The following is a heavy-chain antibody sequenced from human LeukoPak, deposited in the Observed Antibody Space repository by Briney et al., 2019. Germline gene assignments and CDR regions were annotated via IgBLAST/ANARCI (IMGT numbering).Heavy chain of an antibody. J-gene: IGHJ3*02. CDR2: IASDGSHT. CDR1: GFTFSTYF. V-gene: IGHV3-30-3*01. D-gene: IGHD3-10*01. Sequence: GGSLRLSCAASGFTFSTYFMHWVRQAPGKGLEWVAVIASDGSHTFYVESVKGRFTISRDNSRNTLYLQMNSLRAEDTAVYFCARERQDTIVHSGAFDIWGQGTMVTVSS. CDR3: ARERQDTIVHSGAFDI.